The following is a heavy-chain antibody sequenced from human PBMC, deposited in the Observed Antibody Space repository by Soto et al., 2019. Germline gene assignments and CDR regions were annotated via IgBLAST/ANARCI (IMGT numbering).Heavy chain of an antibody. CDR2: IYYSGST. D-gene: IGHD2-21*01. CDR3: ARWIPIVGYYFDC. J-gene: IGHJ4*02. V-gene: IGHV4-30-4*01. Sequence: PSETLSLTCTVSGGSISSGDYYWSWIRQPPGKGLEWIGYIYYSGSTYYNPSLKSRVTISVDTSKNQFSLKLSSVTAAETAVYYCARWIPIVGYYFDCWGQGNLVTVSS. CDR1: GGSISSGDYY.